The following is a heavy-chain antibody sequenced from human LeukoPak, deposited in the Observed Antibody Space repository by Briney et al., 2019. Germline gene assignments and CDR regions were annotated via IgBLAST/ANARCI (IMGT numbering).Heavy chain of an antibody. J-gene: IGHJ4*02. CDR3: ARAKDDILTC. Sequence: GRSLRLSCAASGFTFTDYYMSWIRQAPGKGLEWVSYISSSGSTRYYADSVKGRFTISRDNAKNSLYLQMNSLRAEDTAVYYCARAKDDILTCWGQGTLVTVSS. D-gene: IGHD3-9*01. CDR1: GFTFTDYY. CDR2: ISSSGSTR. V-gene: IGHV3-11*01.